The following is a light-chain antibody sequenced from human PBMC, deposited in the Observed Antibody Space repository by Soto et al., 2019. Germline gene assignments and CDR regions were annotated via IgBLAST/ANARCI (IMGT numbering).Light chain of an antibody. CDR3: QPYNTYWT. CDR1: QSISSW. CDR2: KAS. Sequence: DSQMTQAPSALSASVGDRVTITCRASQSISSWLAWYQQKPGKAPKLLIYKASSLESGVPSRFSGSGSGTEFTLTISSLQPDASATYYCQPYNTYWTFGQGTKWIS. V-gene: IGKV1-5*03. J-gene: IGKJ1*01.